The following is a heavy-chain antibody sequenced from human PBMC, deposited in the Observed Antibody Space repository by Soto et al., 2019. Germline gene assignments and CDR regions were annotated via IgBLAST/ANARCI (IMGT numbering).Heavy chain of an antibody. CDR2: IYHSGST. D-gene: IGHD6-13*01. Sequence: PSETLSLTCAVSGGSISSGGYSWSWIRQPPGKGLEWIGYIYHSGSTYYNPSLKSRVTISVDRSKNQFSLKLTSVTVEDTAVYYCATSYGNAWYTYWGQGTQVTVSS. CDR1: GGSISSGGYS. J-gene: IGHJ4*02. V-gene: IGHV4-30-2*02. CDR3: ATSYGNAWYTY.